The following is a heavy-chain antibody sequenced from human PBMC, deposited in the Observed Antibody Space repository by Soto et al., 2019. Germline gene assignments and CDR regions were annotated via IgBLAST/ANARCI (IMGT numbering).Heavy chain of an antibody. CDR1: GGSISSYY. J-gene: IGHJ4*02. CDR3: ARTRDGYNLYYFDY. V-gene: IGHV4-59*01. D-gene: IGHD5-12*01. CDR2: IYYSGST. Sequence: SETLSLTCTVSGGSISSYYWSWIRQPPGKGLEWIGYIYYSGSTNYNPSLKSRVTISVDTSKNQFSLNLSSVTAADTAVYYCARTRDGYNLYYFDYWGQGTLVTVSS.